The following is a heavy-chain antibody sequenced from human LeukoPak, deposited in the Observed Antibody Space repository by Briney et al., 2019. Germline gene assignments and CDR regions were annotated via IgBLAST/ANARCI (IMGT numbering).Heavy chain of an antibody. CDR2: TSSSDAGT. CDR1: GFTLSSYA. CDR3: AKGGASVTRYVDY. V-gene: IGHV3-23*01. Sequence: PGGSLRLSCAASGFTLSSYAMSWVRQAPGKGLEWVSATSSSDAGTYYAESVRGRFTISRDNSQNTLYLQMNSLRPEDTAVYYCAKGGASVTRYVDYWGQGTLVTVSS. J-gene: IGHJ4*02. D-gene: IGHD4-17*01.